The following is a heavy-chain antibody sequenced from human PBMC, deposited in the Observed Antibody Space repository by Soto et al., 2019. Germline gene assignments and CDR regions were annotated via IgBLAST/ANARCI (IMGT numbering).Heavy chain of an antibody. CDR2: IYYSGST. V-gene: IGHV4-59*01. CDR3: ARVTAIEYGSWFDP. Sequence: SETLSLTCTVSGGSISSYYWSWIRQPPGKGLEWIGYIYYSGSTNYNPSLKSRVTISVDTSKNQFSLKLSSVTAADTAVYYCARVTAIEYGSWFDPWGQGTLVTVSS. CDR1: GGSISSYY. J-gene: IGHJ5*02. D-gene: IGHD3-10*01.